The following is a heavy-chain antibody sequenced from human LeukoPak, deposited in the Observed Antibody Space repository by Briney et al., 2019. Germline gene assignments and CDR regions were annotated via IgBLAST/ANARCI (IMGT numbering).Heavy chain of an antibody. J-gene: IGHJ6*04. CDR2: IYHSGST. V-gene: IGHV4-30-2*01. CDR1: GGSISSGGYS. CDR3: ARDPGYCSGGSCNYYDGMDV. Sequence: SETLSLTCAVSGGSISSGGYSWSWIRQPPGKGLEWIGYIYHSGSTYYNPSLKSRVTISVDRSKNQFSLKLSSVTAADTAVYYCARDPGYCSGGSCNYYDGMDVWGKGTTVTVSS. D-gene: IGHD2-15*01.